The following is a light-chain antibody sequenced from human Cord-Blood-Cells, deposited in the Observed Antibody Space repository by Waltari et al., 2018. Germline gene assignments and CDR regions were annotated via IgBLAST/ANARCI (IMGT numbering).Light chain of an antibody. CDR1: ESIGSY. J-gene: IGKJ1*01. CDR3: QQSYRTARP. Sequence: IQMTQSPSSLYAPVGVTATITCRARESIGSYLNWYQQKPGKAHKHLSYAASSLQSGVPSRYSGSGSGTDFTLTSSSLEPEDIATSDCQQSYRTARPVGQGTKEGIK. V-gene: IGKV1-39*01. CDR2: AAS.